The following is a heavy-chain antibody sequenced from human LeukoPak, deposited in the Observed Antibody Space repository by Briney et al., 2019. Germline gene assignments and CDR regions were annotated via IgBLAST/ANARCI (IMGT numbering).Heavy chain of an antibody. CDR3: ARGYSGYEAQPGET. CDR1: GFTFGDYA. J-gene: IGHJ4*02. Sequence: PGGSLRLSCTASGFTFGDYAMSWVRQAPGKGLEWVGFIRSKAYGGTTEYAASVKGRFTISRDDSKSIAYLQMNSLKTEDTGVYYCARGYSGYEAQPGETWGQGTLVTVSS. CDR2: IRSKAYGGTT. V-gene: IGHV3-49*04. D-gene: IGHD5-12*01.